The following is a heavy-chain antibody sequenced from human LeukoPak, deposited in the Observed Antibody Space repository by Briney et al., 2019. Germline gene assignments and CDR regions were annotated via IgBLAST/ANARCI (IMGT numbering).Heavy chain of an antibody. J-gene: IGHJ4*02. CDR3: ARMSPRYYYGSGGLPGSDY. Sequence: PSETLPLTCTVSGGSISSGDYYWSWIRQPPGKGLEWIGEIYHSGSTNYNPSLKSRVTISVDKSKNQFSLKLSSVTAADTAVYYCARMSPRYYYGSGGLPGSDYWGQGTLVTVSS. D-gene: IGHD3-10*01. CDR2: IYHSGST. V-gene: IGHV4-39*07. CDR1: GGSISSGDYY.